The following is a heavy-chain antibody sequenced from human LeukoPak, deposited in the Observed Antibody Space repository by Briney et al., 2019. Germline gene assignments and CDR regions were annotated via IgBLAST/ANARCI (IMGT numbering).Heavy chain of an antibody. CDR1: GFTFSDYY. V-gene: IGHV3-11*04. J-gene: IGHJ4*02. Sequence: GGSLRLSCAASGFTFSDYYMSWIRQAPGKGLEWVSYISSSGSTIYYADSVKGRFTISRDSAKNSLYLQMNSLRAEDTAVYYCARSRRLGELSFFDYWGQGTLVTVSS. CDR2: ISSSGSTI. D-gene: IGHD3-16*02. CDR3: ARSRRLGELSFFDY.